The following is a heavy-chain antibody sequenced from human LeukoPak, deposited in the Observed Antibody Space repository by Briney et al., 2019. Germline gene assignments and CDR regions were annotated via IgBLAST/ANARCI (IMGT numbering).Heavy chain of an antibody. D-gene: IGHD1-26*01. CDR3: ARDQTKWEPLRRRDYYYMDV. CDR1: GFTFSSYG. Sequence: PGGSLRLSCAASGFTFSSYGMSWVRQAPGKGLEWVANIKQDGSEKWYVDSVKGRFTISRDNAKNSLYLQMNSLRAEDTAVYYCARDQTKWEPLRRRDYYYMDVWGKGTTVTVSS. J-gene: IGHJ6*03. CDR2: IKQDGSEK. V-gene: IGHV3-7*01.